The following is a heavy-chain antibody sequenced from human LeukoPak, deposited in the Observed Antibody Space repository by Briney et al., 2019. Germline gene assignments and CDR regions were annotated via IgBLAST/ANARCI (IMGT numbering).Heavy chain of an antibody. CDR2: ISGSGGGT. CDR3: AKDRGRYYDSSGYYWGYYFDS. V-gene: IGHV3-23*01. J-gene: IGHJ4*02. CDR1: GFTFSTYA. Sequence: GGSLRLSCAASGFTFSTYAVNWVRQAPGKGLEWVSAISGSGGGTYYADSMKGRFTISRDNSKNTLYLQMSSLRAEDTAIYYCAKDRGRYYDSSGYYWGYYFDSWGQGILVTVST. D-gene: IGHD3-22*01.